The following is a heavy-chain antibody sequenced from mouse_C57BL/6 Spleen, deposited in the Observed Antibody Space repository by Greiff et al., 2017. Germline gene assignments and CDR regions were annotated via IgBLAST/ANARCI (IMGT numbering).Heavy chain of an antibody. J-gene: IGHJ4*01. CDR1: GFTFSNYW. Sequence: EVKLMEPGGGLVQPGGSMKLSCVASGFTFSNYWMNWVRQSPEKGLEWVAQIRLKSDNYATHYAESVKGRFTISRYDSKCSVYLQMNNLRAEDTGIYVCTGTTMITRYYAMCYWGQGTSVTVSS. CDR2: IRLKSDNYAT. V-gene: IGHV6-3*01. D-gene: IGHD2-4*01. CDR3: TGTTMITRYYAMCY.